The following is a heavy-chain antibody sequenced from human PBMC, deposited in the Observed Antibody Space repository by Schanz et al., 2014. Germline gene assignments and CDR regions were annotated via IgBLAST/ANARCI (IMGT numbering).Heavy chain of an antibody. CDR3: TIMVRRSTGFDY. D-gene: IGHD3-10*01. CDR1: GFSFNNYW. V-gene: IGHV3-7*01. Sequence: EVQLVESGGGLVQPGGSLRLSCAASGFSFNNYWMTWFRQAPGKGLEWVANIIHDGSEKFYVDSVKGRFTISRDNAKNSLYLQMNSLRAEDTAVYYCTIMVRRSTGFDYWGQGTLVTVSS. CDR2: IIHDGSEK. J-gene: IGHJ4*02.